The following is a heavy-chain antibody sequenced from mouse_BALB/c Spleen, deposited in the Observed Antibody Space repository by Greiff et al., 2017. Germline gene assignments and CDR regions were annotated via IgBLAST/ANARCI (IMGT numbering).Heavy chain of an antibody. CDR2: IGAGGST. V-gene: IGHV2-9*02. Sequence: VKLMESGPGLVAPSQSLSITCTVSGFSLTSYGVHWVRQPPGKGLEWLGVIGAGGSTDYNSALMSRLSISKDNSKSQVFLKMNILQTDDTAMYYCARDLSTASYYSLDYWGQGTTVTVSS. CDR3: ARDLSTASYYSLDY. J-gene: IGHJ4*01. CDR1: GFSLTSYG. D-gene: IGHD2-1*01.